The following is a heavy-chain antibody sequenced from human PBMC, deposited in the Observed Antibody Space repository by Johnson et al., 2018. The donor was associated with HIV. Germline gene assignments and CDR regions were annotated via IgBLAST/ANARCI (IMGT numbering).Heavy chain of an antibody. V-gene: IGHV3-NL1*01. CDR2: MSWNRGSI. CDR1: GFTFSSYG. J-gene: IGHJ3*02. D-gene: IGHD5-24*01. Sequence: QVQLVESGGGVVQPGGSLRLSCAASGFTFSSYGMHWVRQAPGKGLEWVSSMSWNRGSIAYGDFVKGRSTLSREKAKTQLYLQMNSLRAEATAVYYCAKDHPQMATIVGAFDIWGQGTMVTVSS. CDR3: AKDHPQMATIVGAFDI.